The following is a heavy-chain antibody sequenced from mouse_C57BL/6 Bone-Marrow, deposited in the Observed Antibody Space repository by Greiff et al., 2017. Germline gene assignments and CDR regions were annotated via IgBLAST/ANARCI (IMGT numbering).Heavy chain of an antibody. CDR3: ARERYFDY. Sequence: EVKLMESGPELVKPGASVKISCKASGYTFTDYNMDWVKQSHGKSLEWIGDINPNNGGTIYNQKFKGKATLTVDKSSSTAYMELRSLTSEDTAVXYCARERYFDYWGQGTTLTVSS. CDR2: INPNNGGT. CDR1: GYTFTDYN. V-gene: IGHV1-18*01. J-gene: IGHJ2*01.